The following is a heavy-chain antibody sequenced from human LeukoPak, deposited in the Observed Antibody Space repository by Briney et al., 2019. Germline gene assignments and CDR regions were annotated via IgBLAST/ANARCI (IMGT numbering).Heavy chain of an antibody. CDR1: GFTFSSYA. V-gene: IGHV3-23*01. Sequence: GGSLRLSCAASGFTFSSYAMRWVRQAPGKGLEWVSAFGAGTGAITIYADSVKGRFTISRDDSKSTLYLQMNSLRAEDTAVYYCARDDYDSSGGAFDIWGQGTMVTVSS. J-gene: IGHJ3*02. CDR2: FGAGTGAIT. D-gene: IGHD3-22*01. CDR3: ARDDYDSSGGAFDI.